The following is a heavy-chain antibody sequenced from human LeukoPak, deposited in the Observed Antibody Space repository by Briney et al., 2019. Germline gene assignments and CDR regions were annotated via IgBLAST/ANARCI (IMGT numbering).Heavy chain of an antibody. D-gene: IGHD1-26*01. CDR2: ISSNGGST. CDR1: EFSVGSNY. CDR3: ARAGYSGSYDY. V-gene: IGHV3-64*01. J-gene: IGHJ4*02. Sequence: GGSLRLSCAASEFSVGSNYMTWVRQAPGKGLEYVSAISSNGGSTYYANSVKGRFTISRDNSKNTLYLQMGSLRAEDMAVYYCARAGYSGSYDYWGQGTLVTVSS.